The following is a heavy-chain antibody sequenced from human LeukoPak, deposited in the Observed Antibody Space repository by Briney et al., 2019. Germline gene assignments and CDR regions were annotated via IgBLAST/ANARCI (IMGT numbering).Heavy chain of an antibody. Sequence: GGSLRLSCAASGFTFSSYAMSWVRQAPGKGLEWVSVISGGGYSTYYAASVKGRFTISRDNSKNTLYLQVNSLRAEDTAVYYCAKGPSDIVVSYYGMDVWGQGTTVTVSS. D-gene: IGHD5-12*01. CDR1: GFTFSSYA. V-gene: IGHV3-23*01. CDR2: ISGGGYST. J-gene: IGHJ6*02. CDR3: AKGPSDIVVSYYGMDV.